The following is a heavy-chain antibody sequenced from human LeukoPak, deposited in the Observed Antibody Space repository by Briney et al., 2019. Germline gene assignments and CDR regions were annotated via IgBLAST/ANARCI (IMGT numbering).Heavy chain of an antibody. CDR2: IYHSGST. V-gene: IGHV4-4*02. D-gene: IGHD3-22*01. Sequence: SETLSLTCAVSGVSISNNNWWSWVRQPPGKGLEWIGEIYHSGSTNYNPSLKSRVTISVDKSKNQFSLKLTSVTAADTAVYYCAREGYFDSSGYLTDYWGQGTLVTVSS. CDR1: GVSISNNNW. J-gene: IGHJ4*02. CDR3: AREGYFDSSGYLTDY.